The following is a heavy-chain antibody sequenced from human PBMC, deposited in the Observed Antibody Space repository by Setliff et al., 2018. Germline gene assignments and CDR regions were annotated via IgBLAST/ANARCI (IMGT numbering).Heavy chain of an antibody. CDR2: IKRESDGGTT. Sequence: GGSLRLSCGASGFTYNNAWMSWVRQAPGKGLEWVGRIKRESDGGTTDYAAPVKGRFTISRDDSKNTLYLQMNSLKTEDTAVYYCISLWLGYYGLDVWGQGTTVTVSS. D-gene: IGHD5-18*01. V-gene: IGHV3-15*01. CDR1: GFTYNNAW. CDR3: ISLWLGYYGLDV. J-gene: IGHJ6*02.